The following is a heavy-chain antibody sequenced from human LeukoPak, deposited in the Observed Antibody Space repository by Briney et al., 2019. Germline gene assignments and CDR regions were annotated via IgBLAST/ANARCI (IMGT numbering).Heavy chain of an antibody. D-gene: IGHD2-15*01. J-gene: IGHJ4*02. CDR3: ARGSSVVALD. CDR1: GFTFSSYW. CDR2: ITSEGSST. Sequence: PGGSLRLSCAASGFTFSSYWMHWVRQVPGKGLVWVSRITSEGSSTSYADCVKGRFTISRDNAKNTLYLQMNSLRAEDTAVYYCARGSSVVALDWGQGTLVTVSS. V-gene: IGHV3-74*01.